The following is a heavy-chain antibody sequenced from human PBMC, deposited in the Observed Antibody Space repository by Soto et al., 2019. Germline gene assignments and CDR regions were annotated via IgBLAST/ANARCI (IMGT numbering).Heavy chain of an antibody. V-gene: IGHV3-7*01. J-gene: IGHJ3*02. CDR2: IRQDGSEK. D-gene: IGHD2-15*01. Sequence: EVQLEESGGDLVQPGGSLRLSCTASGFTLSSFWMSWLRRTPGKGLEWVANIRQDGSEKHYIDSVKGRFTISRDNAKNSLYLQMTNLRAEDTAVYYCARDQGWQRAFHIWGQGTLVTVSS. CDR3: ARDQGWQRAFHI. CDR1: GFTLSSFW.